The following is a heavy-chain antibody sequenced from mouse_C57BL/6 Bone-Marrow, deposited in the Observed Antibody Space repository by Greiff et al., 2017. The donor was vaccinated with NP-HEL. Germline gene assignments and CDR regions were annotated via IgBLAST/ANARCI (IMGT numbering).Heavy chain of an antibody. CDR2: INPGSGGT. CDR3: ARGVGPYYFDY. CDR1: GYAFTNYL. D-gene: IGHD4-1*01. V-gene: IGHV1-54*01. Sequence: SGAELVRPGTSVKVSCKASGYAFTNYLIEWVKQRPGQGLEWIGVINPGSGGTNYNEKFKGKATLTADKSSSTAYMQLSSLTSEDSAVYFCARGVGPYYFDYWGQGTTLTVSS. J-gene: IGHJ2*01.